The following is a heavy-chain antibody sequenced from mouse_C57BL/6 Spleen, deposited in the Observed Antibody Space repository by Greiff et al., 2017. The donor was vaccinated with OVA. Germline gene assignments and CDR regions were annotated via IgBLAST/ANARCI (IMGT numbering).Heavy chain of an antibody. J-gene: IGHJ1*03. CDR1: GYTFTEYT. D-gene: IGHD2-1*01. V-gene: IGHV1-62-2*01. CDR2: FYPGSGSI. Sequence: VKLVESGAELVKPGASVKLSCKASGYTFTEYTIHWVKQRSGQGLEWIGWFYPGSGSIKYNEKFKDKATLTADKSSSTVYMELSRLTSEDSAVYFCARHEGGNYEGWYFDVWGTGTTVTVSS. CDR3: ARHEGGNYEGWYFDV.